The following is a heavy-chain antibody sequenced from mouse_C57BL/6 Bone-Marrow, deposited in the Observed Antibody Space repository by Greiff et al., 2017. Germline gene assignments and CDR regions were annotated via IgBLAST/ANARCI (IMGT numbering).Heavy chain of an antibody. Sequence: EVQVVESGGGLVQPGGSLSLSCAASGFTFTDYYMSWVRQPPGKALEWLGVIRNKANGYTTEYSASVKGRLTISRDNSPSILYLKMNALRAEDSATYYCARYMRLRRGYYFDYWGQGTTLTVSS. CDR1: GFTFTDYY. J-gene: IGHJ2*01. CDR3: ARYMRLRRGYYFDY. D-gene: IGHD2-4*01. CDR2: IRNKANGYTT. V-gene: IGHV7-3*01.